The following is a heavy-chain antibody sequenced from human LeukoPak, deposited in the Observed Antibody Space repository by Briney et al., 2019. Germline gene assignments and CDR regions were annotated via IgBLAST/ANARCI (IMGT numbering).Heavy chain of an antibody. CDR1: GGSISSYY. CDR3: ARHATGAPRSGIAVRWFDP. Sequence: PSETLSLTCTVSGGSISSYYWSWIRQPPGKGLEWIGYIYYSGSTNYNPSLKSRVTISVDTSKNQFSLKLSSATAADTAVYYCARHATGAPRSGIAVRWFDPWGQGTLVTVSS. V-gene: IGHV4-59*08. J-gene: IGHJ5*02. CDR2: IYYSGST. D-gene: IGHD6-19*01.